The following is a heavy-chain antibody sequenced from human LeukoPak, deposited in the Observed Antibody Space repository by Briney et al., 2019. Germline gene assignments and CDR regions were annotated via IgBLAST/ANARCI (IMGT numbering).Heavy chain of an antibody. CDR2: IYYSGST. CDR3: ARQPGYTFDY. Sequence: PSETLSLTCTVSGGSISSSSYYWGWIRQPPGKGLEWIGSIYYSGSTYYNPSLKSRVTISVDTSKNQFSLKLSSVTVADTAVYYCARQPGYTFDYWGQGTLVTVSS. CDR1: GGSISSSSYY. V-gene: IGHV4-39*01. D-gene: IGHD3-16*02. J-gene: IGHJ4*02.